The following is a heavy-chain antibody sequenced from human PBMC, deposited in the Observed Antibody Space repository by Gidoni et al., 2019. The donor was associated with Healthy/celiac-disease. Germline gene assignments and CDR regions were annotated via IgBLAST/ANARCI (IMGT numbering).Heavy chain of an antibody. CDR2: ISSSSSYI. Sequence: EVQLVESGRGLVKPGGSLRLSCAASGFTFSSYSMNWVRPAPGKGLEWVSSISSSSSYIYYADSVKGRFTISRDNAKNSLYLQMNSLRAEDTAVYYCARDSSGWFDYWGQGTLVTVSS. CDR1: GFTFSSYS. J-gene: IGHJ4*02. CDR3: ARDSSGWFDY. V-gene: IGHV3-21*01. D-gene: IGHD6-19*01.